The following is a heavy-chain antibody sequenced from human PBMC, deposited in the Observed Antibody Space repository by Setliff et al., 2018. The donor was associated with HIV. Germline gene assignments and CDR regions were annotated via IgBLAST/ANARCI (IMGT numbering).Heavy chain of an antibody. CDR2: INLYKDDT. D-gene: IGHD2-21*01. Sequence: VASVKVSCKASGYTLSSYAITWVRQAPGQGLEWMGSINLYKDDTHYAQKFQDRVAMTADTSTNTVYMELRSLRSDDTAVYYCARYALCSDDCSDEGADIWGQGTLVTVSS. J-gene: IGHJ4*02. CDR1: GYTLSSYA. V-gene: IGHV1-18*01. CDR3: ARYALCSDDCSDEGADI.